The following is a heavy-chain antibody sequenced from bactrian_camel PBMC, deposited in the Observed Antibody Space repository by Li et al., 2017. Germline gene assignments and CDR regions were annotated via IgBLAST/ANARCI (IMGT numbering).Heavy chain of an antibody. D-gene: IGHD1*01. CDR1: GFPIDRSC. CDR2: IYRPGGNA. CDR3: GADPGRTIGFLLKSYSAYGMSSCGKGAFGY. J-gene: IGHJ6*01. Sequence: VQLVESGGGSVQPGGSLRLACSVSGFPIDRSCVGWFRQATGKEREWIASIYRPGGNAFAADSVKGRFTISQDNAKNVMSLEMNDLKPEDSAMYWCGADPGRTIGFLLKSYSAYGMSSCGKGAFGYWGQ. V-gene: IGHV3S40*01.